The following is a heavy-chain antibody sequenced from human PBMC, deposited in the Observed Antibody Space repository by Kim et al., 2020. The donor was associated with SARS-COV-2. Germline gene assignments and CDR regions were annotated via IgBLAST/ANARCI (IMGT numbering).Heavy chain of an antibody. Sequence: GGSLRLSCAASGFTFSDYYMSWIRQAPGKGLEWVSYISSSSSYTNYADSVKGRFTISRDNAKNSLYLQMNSLRAEDTAVYYCARDEWGSVAGTHFDYWGQGTLVTVSS. CDR2: ISSSSSYT. CDR3: ARDEWGSVAGTHFDY. D-gene: IGHD6-19*01. V-gene: IGHV3-11*05. J-gene: IGHJ4*02. CDR1: GFTFSDYY.